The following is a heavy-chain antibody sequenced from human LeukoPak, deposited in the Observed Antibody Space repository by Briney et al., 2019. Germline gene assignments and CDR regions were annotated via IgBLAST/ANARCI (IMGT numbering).Heavy chain of an antibody. V-gene: IGHV3-21*01. D-gene: IGHD2-2*01. J-gene: IGHJ4*02. Sequence: GGSLRLSCAASGFSFNSHNMNCVRQAPGKGLEWVSFIDTSSHYIYYADSVKGRFTISRDNAKNSLYLQMSSLRAEDTAVYYCARNLGGCTSTSCYSDFDIWGQGNLVTVSP. CDR1: GFSFNSHN. CDR3: ARNLGGCTSTSCYSDFDI. CDR2: IDTSSHYI.